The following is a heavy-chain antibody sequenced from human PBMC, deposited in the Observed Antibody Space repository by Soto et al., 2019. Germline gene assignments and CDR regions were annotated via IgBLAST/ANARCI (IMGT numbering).Heavy chain of an antibody. CDR1: GFTFSIDA. CDR2: IPYDGSNK. V-gene: IGHV3-30-3*01. J-gene: IGHJ4*02. D-gene: IGHD5-18*01. CDR3: ASVEMVTIPTPFDY. Sequence: GGSLRLSCAAAGFTFSIDAMHWVRQAPGKGLEGVAVIPYDGSNKYYADAVKGRFTISRDNSKNTLYLQMNSLRAEETAVYYCASVEMVTIPTPFDYWGQGT.